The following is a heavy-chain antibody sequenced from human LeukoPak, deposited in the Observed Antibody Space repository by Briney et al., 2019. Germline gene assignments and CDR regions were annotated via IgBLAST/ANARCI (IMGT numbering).Heavy chain of an antibody. Sequence: GGSLRLSCAASGFTVSSNYMSWVRQAPGKGPEWVSVIYSGGSTYYADSVKGRFTISRDNSKNTLSLQMNSLRAEDTAVYYCAREPSIAAAGTYYGMDVWGQGTTVTVSS. CDR2: IYSGGST. CDR1: GFTVSSNY. V-gene: IGHV3-53*01. CDR3: AREPSIAAAGTYYGMDV. D-gene: IGHD6-13*01. J-gene: IGHJ6*02.